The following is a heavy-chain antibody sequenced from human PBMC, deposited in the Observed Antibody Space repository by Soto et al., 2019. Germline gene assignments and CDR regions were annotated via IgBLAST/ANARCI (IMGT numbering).Heavy chain of an antibody. Sequence: PGESLKISCKGSGYSFTSYWIGWVRQMPGKGLEWMGIIYPGDSDTRYSPSFQGQVTISADKSISTAYLQWSSLKASDTALYYCARHGRRRKLDVGMDVWGQGTAVTVSS. CDR1: GYSFTSYW. CDR2: IYPGDSDT. D-gene: IGHD1-26*01. V-gene: IGHV5-51*01. J-gene: IGHJ6*02. CDR3: ARHGRRRKLDVGMDV.